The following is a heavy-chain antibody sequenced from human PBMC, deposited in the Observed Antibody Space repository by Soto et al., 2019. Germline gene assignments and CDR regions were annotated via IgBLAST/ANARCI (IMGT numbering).Heavy chain of an antibody. V-gene: IGHV4-30-4*01. J-gene: IGHJ6*02. CDR2: IYYSGST. CDR3: ARASSYGSGTGGMDV. Sequence: QVQLQESGPGLVKPSQTLSLTCTVSGGSISSGDYYWSWIRQPPGKGLEWIGYIYYSGSTYYNPSLKSRVTISVDTSKNKFSLKLSSVTAADTAVYYCARASSYGSGTGGMDVWGQGTTVTVSS. CDR1: GGSISSGDYY. D-gene: IGHD3-10*01.